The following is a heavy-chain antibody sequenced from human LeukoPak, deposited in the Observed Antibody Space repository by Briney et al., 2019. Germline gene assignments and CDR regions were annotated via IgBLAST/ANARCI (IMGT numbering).Heavy chain of an antibody. Sequence: GGSLRLSCAASGSTFSSYSMNSVRQAPGKGLEWVSSISSSSSYIYYADSVKGRFTISRDNAKNSLYLQMNSLRAEDTAVYYCARGWGSYDILTDGIYYYFDYWGQGTLVTVSS. CDR3: ARGWGSYDILTDGIYYYFDY. J-gene: IGHJ4*02. CDR2: ISSSSSYI. CDR1: GSTFSSYS. D-gene: IGHD3-9*01. V-gene: IGHV3-21*01.